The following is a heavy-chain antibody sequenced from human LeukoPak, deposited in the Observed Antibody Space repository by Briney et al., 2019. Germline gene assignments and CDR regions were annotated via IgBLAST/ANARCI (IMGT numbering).Heavy chain of an antibody. V-gene: IGHV1-2*02. CDR1: GYTFTSYG. J-gene: IGHJ4*02. D-gene: IGHD3-22*01. CDR2: INPNSGGT. Sequence: ASVKVSCKASGYTFTSYGISWVRQAPGQGLEWMGWINPNSGGTNYAQKFQGRVTMTRDTSISTAYMELSRLRSDDTAVYYCARDYYYDSTLGYFDYWGQGTLVTVSS. CDR3: ARDYYYDSTLGYFDY.